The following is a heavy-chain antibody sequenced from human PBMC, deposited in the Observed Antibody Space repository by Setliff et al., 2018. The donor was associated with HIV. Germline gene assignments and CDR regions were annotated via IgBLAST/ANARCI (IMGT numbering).Heavy chain of an antibody. Sequence: KTSETLSLTCTVSGGSISSGDYYWTWIRQPAGKGLQWIGRIHTSGNTNYNPSLKSRVTISVDTSKSQSSLKLSSLTAADTAVYYCARGRTQWPNNNYFDPWGLGRQVTVSS. CDR2: IHTSGNT. CDR1: GGSISSGDYY. CDR3: ARGRTQWPNNNYFDP. V-gene: IGHV4-61*02. J-gene: IGHJ5*02. D-gene: IGHD6-19*01.